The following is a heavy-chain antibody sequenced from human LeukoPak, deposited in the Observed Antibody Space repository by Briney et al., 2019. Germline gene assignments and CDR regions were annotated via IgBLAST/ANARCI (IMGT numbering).Heavy chain of an antibody. Sequence: SETLSLTCTVSGGSISSYYWNWIRQPPGKGLEWIGYIYYSGTTNYNPSLKSRLTISVDTSKNQFSLKLTSVTAADTAVYYCARRPSTRPNDAFDIWGQGTMVTVSS. CDR2: IYYSGTT. CDR3: ARRPSTRPNDAFDI. CDR1: GGSISSYY. V-gene: IGHV4-59*08. J-gene: IGHJ3*02. D-gene: IGHD5/OR15-5a*01.